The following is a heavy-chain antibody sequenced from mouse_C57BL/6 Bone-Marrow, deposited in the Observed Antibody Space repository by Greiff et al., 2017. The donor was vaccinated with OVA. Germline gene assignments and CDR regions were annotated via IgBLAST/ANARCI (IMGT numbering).Heavy chain of an antibody. V-gene: IGHV1-72*01. CDR2: IDPNSGGT. D-gene: IGHD1-1*01. J-gene: IGHJ2*01. CDR3: ARWYDYGSSYGFDY. CDR1: GYTFTCYW. Sequence: VQLKQPGAELVKPGASVKLSCKASGYTFTCYWMHWVKQRPGRGLEWIGRIDPNSGGTKYNEKFKSKATLTVDKPSSTAYMQLSSLTSEDSAVDYGARWYDYGSSYGFDYWGQGTTLTVSS.